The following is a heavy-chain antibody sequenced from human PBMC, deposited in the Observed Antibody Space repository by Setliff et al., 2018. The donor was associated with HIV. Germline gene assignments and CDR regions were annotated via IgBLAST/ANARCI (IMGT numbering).Heavy chain of an antibody. CDR3: ARVARVHPFDP. V-gene: IGHV4-59*11. CDR1: GGSMNSHY. Sequence: ETLSLTCSVFGGSMNSHYWSWIRQPPGKGLEWIGLIYYTGIPTYNTSLKSRVTMSVDRSKNQFSLRLTSVTAADTAMYYCARVARVHPFDPWGQGTLVTVSS. CDR2: IYYTGIP. J-gene: IGHJ5*02.